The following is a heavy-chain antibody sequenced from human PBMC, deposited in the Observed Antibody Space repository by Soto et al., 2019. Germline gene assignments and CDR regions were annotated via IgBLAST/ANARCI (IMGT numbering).Heavy chain of an antibody. J-gene: IGHJ4*02. CDR3: ASGKWSLDY. D-gene: IGHD2-8*01. CDR1: GITLSDNY. Sequence: QVHLVASGGGLVKPGGSLRLSCVASGITLSDNYMTWIRQAPGKGLEWLSYISNSDYTTYYADSVKGRFTISRDNAKNSLYLQLNGLRVEDTAVYYCASGKWSLDYWGQGTLVTVSS. V-gene: IGHV3-11*01. CDR2: ISNSDYTT.